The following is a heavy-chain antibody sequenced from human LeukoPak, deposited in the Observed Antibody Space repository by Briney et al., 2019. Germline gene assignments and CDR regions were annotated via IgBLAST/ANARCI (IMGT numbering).Heavy chain of an antibody. CDR3: ARALLEGNYYYGMDV. CDR2: INSSSSII. CDR1: GFTFSSYS. D-gene: IGHD1-1*01. V-gene: IGHV3-48*04. J-gene: IGHJ6*02. Sequence: GGSLRLSCAASGFTFSSYSMNWVRQAPGKGLEWVSYINSSSSIIYFADSVKGRFTISRDNAKNSLYLQMDSLRAEDTAVYYCARALLEGNYYYGMDVWGQGTTVTVSS.